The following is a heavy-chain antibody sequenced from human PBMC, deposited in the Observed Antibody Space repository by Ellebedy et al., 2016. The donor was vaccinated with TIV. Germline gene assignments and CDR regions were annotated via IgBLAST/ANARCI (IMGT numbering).Heavy chain of an antibody. CDR3: ARVPVVVVDYYYYGMDV. V-gene: IGHV4-39*07. CDR1: GGSISSSSYY. Sequence: SETLSLXXTVSGGSISSSSYYWGWIRQPPGKGLEWIGSIYYSGSTYYNPSLKSRVTISVDTSKNQFSLKLSSVTAADTAVYYCARVPVVVVDYYYYGMDVWGQGTTVTVSS. J-gene: IGHJ6*02. D-gene: IGHD2-15*01. CDR2: IYYSGST.